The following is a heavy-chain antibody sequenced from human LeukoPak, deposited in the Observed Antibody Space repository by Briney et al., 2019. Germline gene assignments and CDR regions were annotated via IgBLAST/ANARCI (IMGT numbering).Heavy chain of an antibody. J-gene: IGHJ4*02. D-gene: IGHD6-13*01. CDR2: IYPGDSDT. CDR3: ARQGVGSSWYIDY. V-gene: IGHV5-51*01. Sequence: GESLKISCKGSGYRFTTYWIGWVRQPPGKGLEWMGIIYPGDSDTRYSPSFQGQVTISADNSISAAYLQWSSLKASDTAMYFCARQGVGSSWYIDYWGQGTLVTVSS. CDR1: GYRFTTYW.